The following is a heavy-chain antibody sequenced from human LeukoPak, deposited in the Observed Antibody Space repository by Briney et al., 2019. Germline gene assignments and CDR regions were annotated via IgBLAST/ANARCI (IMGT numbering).Heavy chain of an antibody. CDR3: ARDLSFYGSGSYYFGY. Sequence: ASVKVSCKASGYTFTSYGFSWARQAPGQGLEWMGWINPTSGGTNYAQRFQDRVTMAWDTSVSAAYMELSSLRSDDTAVYYCARDLSFYGSGSYYFGYWGQGTLVTVSS. D-gene: IGHD3-10*01. J-gene: IGHJ4*02. V-gene: IGHV1-2*02. CDR1: GYTFTSYG. CDR2: INPTSGGT.